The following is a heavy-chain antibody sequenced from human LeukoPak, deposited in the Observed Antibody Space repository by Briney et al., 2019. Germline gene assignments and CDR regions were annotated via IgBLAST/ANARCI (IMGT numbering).Heavy chain of an antibody. CDR3: AREYEVIESSGTRSSFEY. V-gene: IGHV1-46*01. J-gene: IGHJ4*02. Sequence: GASLKVSCKASGYTFTRYLVHWVRQAPGQGLEWMGAINPYGGTTNYAQKFQGRVSMTRDTSTSTINMELSTLTSDDTVVFYCAREYEVIESSGTRSSFEYWGQGTLVTVA. D-gene: IGHD3-22*01. CDR1: GYTFTRYL. CDR2: INPYGGTT.